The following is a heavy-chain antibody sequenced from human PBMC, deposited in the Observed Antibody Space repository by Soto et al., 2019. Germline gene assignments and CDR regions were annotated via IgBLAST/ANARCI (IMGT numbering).Heavy chain of an antibody. CDR2: ITGIDGRT. V-gene: IGHV3-23*01. CDR1: GFTFGNYA. CDR3: AKDRGPYCSGGICYPPSWFDP. J-gene: IGHJ5*02. Sequence: GSLRLSCVGSGFTFGNYAMSLVLQAPGKGLEWVSSITGIDGRTYYADSVKGRFTISRDNPKNTLYLQMNNLRAEDTAMFYCAKDRGPYCSGGICYPPSWFDPWGQGTQVTVSS. D-gene: IGHD2-15*01.